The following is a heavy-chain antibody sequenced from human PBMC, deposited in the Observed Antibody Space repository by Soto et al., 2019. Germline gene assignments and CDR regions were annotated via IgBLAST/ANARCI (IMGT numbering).Heavy chain of an antibody. Sequence: PGGSLRLSCAASGFTFSTYGMHWVRQAPGKGLEWVALIWYDGSNKYYSDSVKGRFTISRDNSKNTLYLEMNSLRAEETAVYFCARDTGYSSGHALDIWGQGTMVTVSS. CDR2: IWYDGSNK. J-gene: IGHJ3*02. CDR1: GFTFSTYG. CDR3: ARDTGYSSGHALDI. V-gene: IGHV3-33*01. D-gene: IGHD6-19*01.